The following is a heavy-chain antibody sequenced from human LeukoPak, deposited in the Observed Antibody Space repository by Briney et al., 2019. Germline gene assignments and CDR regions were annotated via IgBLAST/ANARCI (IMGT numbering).Heavy chain of an antibody. D-gene: IGHD6-6*01. J-gene: IGHJ4*02. V-gene: IGHV3-21*01. Sequence: GALRLSCAASGFTFSSYSMNWVPQAPGKGLEWGSSISSSSSYIYYADSVKGRFTISRDNAKNSLYLQMNSLRAEDAAVYYCARVSQQLVSSYYFDYWGQGTLVTVSS. CDR1: GFTFSSYS. CDR2: ISSSSSYI. CDR3: ARVSQQLVSSYYFDY.